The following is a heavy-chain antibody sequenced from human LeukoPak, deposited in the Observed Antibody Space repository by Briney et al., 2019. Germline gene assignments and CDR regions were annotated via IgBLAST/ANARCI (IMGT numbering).Heavy chain of an antibody. CDR1: GFTFSSYG. V-gene: IGHV3-7*01. CDR3: ARDIHPVLDY. J-gene: IGHJ4*02. CDR2: IKQDGSEK. Sequence: GGTLRLSCAASGFTFSSYGMSWVRQAPGKGLEWVANIKQDGSEKYYVDSVKGRFTISRDNAKNSLYLQMNSLRAEDTAVYYCARDIHPVLDYWGQGTLVTVSS.